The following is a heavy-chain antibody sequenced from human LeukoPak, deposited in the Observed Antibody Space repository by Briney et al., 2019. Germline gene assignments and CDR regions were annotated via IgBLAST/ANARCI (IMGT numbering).Heavy chain of an antibody. CDR1: GWSFSGYY. Sequence: PSETLSLTCAVYGWSFSGYYWSGIRQPPGKGLGWIGKINLIGRTNYNPSLKSRVTISVDTSTNQFSLKLSSVTAADTAVYYCAIGRPSAMIRGVGPDYWGQGTLVTVSS. D-gene: IGHD3-10*01. CDR3: AIGRPSAMIRGVGPDY. J-gene: IGHJ4*02. V-gene: IGHV4-34*01. CDR2: INLIGRT.